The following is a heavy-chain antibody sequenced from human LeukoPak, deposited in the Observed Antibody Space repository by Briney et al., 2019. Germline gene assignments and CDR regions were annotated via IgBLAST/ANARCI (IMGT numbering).Heavy chain of an antibody. V-gene: IGHV4-34*01. D-gene: IGHD4-17*01. Sequence: KTSETLSLTCAVYGGSFSGYYWSWIRQPPGKGLEWIGEINHSGSTNYNPSLKSRVTISVDTSKNQFSLKLSSVTAADTAVYYCARVPTVRNDAFDIWGQGTMVTVSS. CDR1: GGSFSGYY. CDR3: ARVPTVRNDAFDI. CDR2: INHSGST. J-gene: IGHJ3*02.